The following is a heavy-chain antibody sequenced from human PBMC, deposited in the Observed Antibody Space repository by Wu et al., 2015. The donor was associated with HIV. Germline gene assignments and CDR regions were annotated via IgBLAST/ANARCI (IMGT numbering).Heavy chain of an antibody. D-gene: IGHD2/OR15-2a*01. V-gene: IGHV1-46*01. CDR2: MNPSANKI. J-gene: IGHJ3*02. Sequence: QAQLVQSGAEVKKPGASVKVSCKASGFTFTNKYMHWVRQAPGQGLEWMGVMNPSANKISYAQSFQGRVTMTSDTSTTAVYMELDSLRSEDTAVYYCATRIGGTMEAFNIWGQGTLVTVSS. CDR3: ATRIGGTMEAFNI. CDR1: GFTFTNKY.